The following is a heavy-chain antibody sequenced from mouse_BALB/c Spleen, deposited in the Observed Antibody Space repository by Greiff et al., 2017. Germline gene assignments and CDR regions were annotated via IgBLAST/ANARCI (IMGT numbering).Heavy chain of an antibody. CDR2: IFPGTGTT. CDR1: GYTFTSYW. V-gene: IGHV1S132*01. CDR3: ARGVGDAMDY. Sequence: QVQLQQSGAELVKPGASVKLSCKTSGYTFTSYWIQWVKQRPGQGLGWIGEIFPGTGTTYYNEKFKGKATLTIDTSSSTAYMQLSSLTSEDSAVYFCARGVGDAMDYWGQGTSVTVSS. J-gene: IGHJ4*01. D-gene: IGHD3-3*01.